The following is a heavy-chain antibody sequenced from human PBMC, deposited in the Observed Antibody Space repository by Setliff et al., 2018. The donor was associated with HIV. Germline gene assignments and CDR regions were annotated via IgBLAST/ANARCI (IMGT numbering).Heavy chain of an antibody. Sequence: SVKVSCKASGGNFNNYALSWVRQAPGQGLEWMGGIIPIFGTANYAQKFQGRVTITADESTSTAYMELSSLRSEDTAVYFCARSKYTGMVTLDYYYYGMDFWGQGTTVTVSS. CDR3: ARSKYTGMVTLDYYYYGMDF. D-gene: IGHD5-18*01. V-gene: IGHV1-69*13. CDR1: GGNFNNYA. J-gene: IGHJ6*02. CDR2: IIPIFGTA.